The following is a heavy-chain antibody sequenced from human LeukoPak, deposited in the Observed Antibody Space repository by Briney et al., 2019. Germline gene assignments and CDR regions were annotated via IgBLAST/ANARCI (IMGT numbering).Heavy chain of an antibody. CDR1: GYTFTGYY. Sequence: ASVKVSCKASGYTFTGYYMHWVRQAPGQGLEWMGWINPNSGGTNYAQKFQGRVTMTRDTSISTAYMELSRLRSDDTAVYYCASERNYYDTSGYYYAGVDYSGQGTLVTVSS. V-gene: IGHV1-2*02. CDR3: ASERNYYDTSGYYYAGVDY. D-gene: IGHD3-22*01. CDR2: INPNSGGT. J-gene: IGHJ4*02.